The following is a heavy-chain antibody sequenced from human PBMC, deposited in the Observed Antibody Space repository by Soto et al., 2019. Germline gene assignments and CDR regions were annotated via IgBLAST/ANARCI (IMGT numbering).Heavy chain of an antibody. V-gene: IGHV3-7*01. J-gene: IGHJ5*02. Sequence: SLRLSCAASGLTFSSYWMTWVRQAPGKGLEWVANIKQDGSEKYYVDSVKGRFTISRDNAKNSLYLQMNNLRVEDTAVYYCARGEAIGDDPWGHGTLVTVSS. CDR3: ARGEAIGDDP. D-gene: IGHD3-10*01. CDR2: IKQDGSEK. CDR1: GLTFSSYW.